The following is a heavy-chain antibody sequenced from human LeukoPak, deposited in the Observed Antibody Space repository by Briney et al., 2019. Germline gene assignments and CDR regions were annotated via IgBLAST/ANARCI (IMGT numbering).Heavy chain of an antibody. D-gene: IGHD5-18*01. CDR3: ARDTGGGYSCYDC. V-gene: IGHV3-7*01. J-gene: IGHJ4*02. CDR1: GFTFSSYW. Sequence: GGSLRLSCAASGFTFSSYWMTWIRQAPGKGLEWVANIKQDGSEKYYVDSVKGRFTISRDDAKNSLYLQMNSLRAEDTAVNYCARDTGGGYSCYDCWGQGTLVTVSS. CDR2: IKQDGSEK.